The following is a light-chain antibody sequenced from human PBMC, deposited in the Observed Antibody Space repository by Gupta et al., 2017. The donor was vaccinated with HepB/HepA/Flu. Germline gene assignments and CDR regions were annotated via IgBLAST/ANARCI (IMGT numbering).Light chain of an antibody. CDR1: QSISSW. Sequence: DIQMTQSPSTLSASVGDRVTITCRASQSISSWLAWYQQKPGKAPKLLIYKASSLESGVPSWFSGSGSGTEFTLTISSLQPDDFATYYCQHDNSYPFTFGPGTKVDIK. J-gene: IGKJ3*01. CDR3: QHDNSYPFT. V-gene: IGKV1-5*03. CDR2: KAS.